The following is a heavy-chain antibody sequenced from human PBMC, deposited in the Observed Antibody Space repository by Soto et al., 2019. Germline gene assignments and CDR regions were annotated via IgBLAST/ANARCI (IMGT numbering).Heavy chain of an antibody. CDR1: GFTFSSYA. J-gene: IGHJ4*02. D-gene: IGHD6-6*01. Sequence: QVQLVESGGGVVQPGRSLRLSCAASGFTFSSYAMHWVRQAPGKGLEWWAVISYDGSNKYYADSVKGRFTISRDNSKNTLYLQMNRLRAEDTAVYYCSSDRRGIAARRGSFDYWGQGTLVTVSS. V-gene: IGHV3-30-3*01. CDR3: SSDRRGIAARRGSFDY. CDR2: ISYDGSNK.